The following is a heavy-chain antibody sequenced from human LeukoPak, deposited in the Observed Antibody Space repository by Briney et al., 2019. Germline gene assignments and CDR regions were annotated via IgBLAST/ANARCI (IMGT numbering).Heavy chain of an antibody. CDR3: VRDQLDSSGRRSDY. V-gene: IGHV3-7*01. J-gene: IGHJ4*02. CDR1: GFTFSSYW. D-gene: IGHD3-22*01. Sequence: GGSLRLSCAASGFTFSSYWMSWVHQAPGKGLEWVANIKEDGSEKYYVDSVKGRFTISKDNAKNSLYLQMNSLRAEDTAVYYCVRDQLDSSGRRSDYWGQGTLVTVSS. CDR2: IKEDGSEK.